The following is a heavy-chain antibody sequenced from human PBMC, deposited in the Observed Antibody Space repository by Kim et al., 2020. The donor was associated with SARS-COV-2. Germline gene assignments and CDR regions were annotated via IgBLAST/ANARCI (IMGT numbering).Heavy chain of an antibody. Sequence: ASVKVSCKASGYTFTSYYMHWVRQAPGQGLEWMGIINPSGGSTSYAQKFQGRVTMTRDTSTSTVYMELSSLRSEDTAVYYCAREVDIVATIRYVFDYWGQGTLVTVSS. D-gene: IGHD5-12*01. V-gene: IGHV1-46*01. CDR1: GYTFTSYY. CDR3: AREVDIVATIRYVFDY. J-gene: IGHJ4*02. CDR2: INPSGGST.